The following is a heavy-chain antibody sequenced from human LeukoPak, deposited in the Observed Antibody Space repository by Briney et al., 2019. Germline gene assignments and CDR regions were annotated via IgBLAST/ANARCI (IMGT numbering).Heavy chain of an antibody. J-gene: IGHJ6*03. CDR2: IKQDVSEQ. V-gene: IGHV3-7*01. Sequence: GGSLILSCAASGFTFGNAWMSWVRQAPGKGLEWVANIKQDVSEQYYVDSVKGRFTISRDNAKNSLYLQMNSLRAEDTAVYDCAREGPKYSSSWYRTIYYYYYYYMDVWGKGTTVTISS. CDR1: GFTFGNAW. D-gene: IGHD6-13*01. CDR3: AREGPKYSSSWYRTIYYYYYYYMDV.